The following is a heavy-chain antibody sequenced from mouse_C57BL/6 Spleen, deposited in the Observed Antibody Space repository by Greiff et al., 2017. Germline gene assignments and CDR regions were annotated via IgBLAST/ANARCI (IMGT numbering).Heavy chain of an antibody. Sequence: EVHLVESGGDLVKPGGSLKLSCAASGFTFSSYGMSWVRQTPDKRLEWVATISSGGSYTYYPDSVKGRFTISRDNAKNTLYLQMSSLKSEDTAMYYCARHELTGTDYFDYWGQGTTLTVSS. CDR3: ARHELTGTDYFDY. D-gene: IGHD4-1*01. J-gene: IGHJ2*01. CDR1: GFTFSSYG. V-gene: IGHV5-6*01. CDR2: ISSGGSYT.